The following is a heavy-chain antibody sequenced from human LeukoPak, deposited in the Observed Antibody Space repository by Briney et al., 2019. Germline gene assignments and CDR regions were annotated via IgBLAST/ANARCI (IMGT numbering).Heavy chain of an antibody. CDR3: AREVSGYFDY. V-gene: IGHV3-15*01. J-gene: IGHJ4*02. D-gene: IGHD6-25*01. Sequence: GGSLRLSCAAYGFIISNAWTSWVSQAPGQGMEWVARFTSKTDGGTTDYAAPVKGRFTISRDNSKNTLYLQMNSLRAEDTAVYYCAREVSGYFDYWGQGTLVTVSS. CDR2: FTSKTDGGTT. CDR1: GFIISNAW.